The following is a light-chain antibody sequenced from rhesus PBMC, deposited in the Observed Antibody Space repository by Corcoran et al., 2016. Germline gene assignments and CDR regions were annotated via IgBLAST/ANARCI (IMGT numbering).Light chain of an antibody. V-gene: IGKV2-72*01. Sequence: DIVMTQTPLSLPITPGEPASISCRSSQSLLHSNGNTYLHWYLQKPGQSPQLLIYGGTNRASGVPDRLRCSGSGTDFTLKIRKVEAEYVGVYYCVQAIAFQRLTFGGGTKVEIK. CDR1: QSLLHSNGNTY. J-gene: IGKJ4*01. CDR3: VQAIAFQRLT. CDR2: GGT.